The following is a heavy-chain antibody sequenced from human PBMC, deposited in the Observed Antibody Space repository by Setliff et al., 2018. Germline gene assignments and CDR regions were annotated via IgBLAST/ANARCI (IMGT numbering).Heavy chain of an antibody. CDR1: GFAFSGYG. V-gene: IGHV3-48*01. CDR3: ARSPANGGHDAFDV. Sequence: GESLKISCATSGFAFSGYGMHWVRQAPGKGLEWVSYISATSNTIYYADSVKGRFTISRDSAKNSLYLQMNSLGAEDTAVYFCARSPANGGHDAFDVWGQGTMVTVSS. J-gene: IGHJ3*01. D-gene: IGHD6-25*01. CDR2: ISATSNTI.